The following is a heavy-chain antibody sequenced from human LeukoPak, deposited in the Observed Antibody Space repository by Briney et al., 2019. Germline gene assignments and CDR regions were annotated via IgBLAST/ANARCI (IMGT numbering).Heavy chain of an antibody. CDR1: GLTFSSYE. CDR2: ISSSGSTI. CDR3: AKDSTTSNYYYGLAV. J-gene: IGHJ6*04. Sequence: PGGSLRLSCAASGLTFSSYEMNWVRQAPGKGLEWVSYISSSGSTIYYADSVKGRFTISRDNARNSLYLQMNSLRGDDTGMYFCAKDSTTSNYYYGLAVGAKGTTVPVS. D-gene: IGHD1-14*01. V-gene: IGHV3-48*03.